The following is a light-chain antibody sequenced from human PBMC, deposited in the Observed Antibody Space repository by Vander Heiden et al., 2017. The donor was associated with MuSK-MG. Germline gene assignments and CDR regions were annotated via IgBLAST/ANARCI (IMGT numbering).Light chain of an antibody. J-gene: IGKJ1*01. V-gene: IGKV1-39*01. CDR1: QSISSY. Sequence: DIQMTQSPSSLSASVGDRVTITCRASQSISSYLNWYQQKPGKAPKLLIYAGSSLQSGVPSRLSGSGSGTDFTLTISRLQPEDFATYYGRQSDRNLRTFGQGTKVEIK. CDR3: RQSDRNLRT. CDR2: AGS.